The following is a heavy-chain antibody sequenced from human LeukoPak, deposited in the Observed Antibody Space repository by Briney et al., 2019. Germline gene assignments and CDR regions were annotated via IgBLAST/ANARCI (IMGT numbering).Heavy chain of an antibody. D-gene: IGHD3-16*01. J-gene: IGHJ4*02. Sequence: SVRVSCKTSGYTFSNYDVNWVRQATGQGLEWMGWMNPNTGTTGYAEKFQGRVTFSRDTSKTTAYMEVSSLRSDDTAVYYCARGRLSLITARANFFDYWGQGTRVTVSS. CDR1: GYTFSNYD. CDR2: MNPNTGTT. CDR3: ARGRLSLITARANFFDY. V-gene: IGHV1-8*03.